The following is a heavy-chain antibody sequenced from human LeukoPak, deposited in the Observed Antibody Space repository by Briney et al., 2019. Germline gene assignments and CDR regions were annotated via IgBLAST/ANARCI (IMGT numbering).Heavy chain of an antibody. Sequence: EASVKVSCKASGYTITSYYMHWVRQAPGQGLEWMGIINPSGGSTSYAQKFQGRVTMTRDTSTSTVYMELSSLRSEDTAVYYCARDPQYSSSWEYYFDYWGQGTLVTVSS. CDR2: INPSGGST. CDR1: GYTITSYY. D-gene: IGHD6-6*01. V-gene: IGHV1-46*01. J-gene: IGHJ4*02. CDR3: ARDPQYSSSWEYYFDY.